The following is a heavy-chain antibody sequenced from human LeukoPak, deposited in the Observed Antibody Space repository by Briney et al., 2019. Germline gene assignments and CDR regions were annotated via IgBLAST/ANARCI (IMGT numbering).Heavy chain of an antibody. CDR3: TRDPRNLDY. J-gene: IGHJ4*02. V-gene: IGHV3-11*01. D-gene: IGHD1-14*01. CDR2: ISPSGTDI. Sequence: GGSLRLSCAVSGFIFCDTYMTWIRQAPGKGLESLSYISPSGTDISYADSVKGRFTISRDNAKNSLYLQMNSLRVEDTAVYYCTRDPRNLDYWGQGTLVTVSS. CDR1: GFIFCDTY.